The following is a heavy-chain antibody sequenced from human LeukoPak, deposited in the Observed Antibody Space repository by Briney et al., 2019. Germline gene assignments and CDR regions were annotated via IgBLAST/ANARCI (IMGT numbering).Heavy chain of an antibody. J-gene: IGHJ4*02. CDR3: AKDGEQWLVQWLFVY. D-gene: IGHD6-19*01. CDR2: ISGSGGST. Sequence: GGSLRLSCAASGFTFSSYAMSWVRQAPGKELEWVSAISGSGGSTYYADAVKGRFTISRDNSKNTLYLQMNSLRAEDTAVYYCAKDGEQWLVQWLFVYWGQGTLVTVSS. V-gene: IGHV3-23*01. CDR1: GFTFSSYA.